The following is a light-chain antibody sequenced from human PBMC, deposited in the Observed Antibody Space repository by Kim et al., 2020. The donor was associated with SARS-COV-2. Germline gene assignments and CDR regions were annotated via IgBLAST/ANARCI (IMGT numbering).Light chain of an antibody. CDR1: QSVSSSY. CDR2: GAS. J-gene: IGKJ1*01. Sequence: EIVLTQSPGTLSLSPGERATLSCRASQSVSSSYLAWYQQKPGQAPRLLIYGASSRATGIPDRFSGSGSGTDFTLAISSLEPEDFAVYYCQHYGSSRRTFGQGTKVDIK. CDR3: QHYGSSRRT. V-gene: IGKV3-20*01.